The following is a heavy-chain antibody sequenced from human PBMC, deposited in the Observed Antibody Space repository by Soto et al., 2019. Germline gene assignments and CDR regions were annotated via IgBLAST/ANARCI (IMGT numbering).Heavy chain of an antibody. Sequence: PGESLKISCKGSGYNFTNYWIGWVRQMPGKGLEWMGIIYPGDSDIRYSPSFQGQVTISADKSISTAYLQWNSLKASDTAMYYCARQVSTGGHYWGQRTLVTVSS. CDR3: ARQVSTGGHY. D-gene: IGHD2-8*02. CDR1: GYNFTNYW. CDR2: IYPGDSDI. V-gene: IGHV5-51*01. J-gene: IGHJ4*02.